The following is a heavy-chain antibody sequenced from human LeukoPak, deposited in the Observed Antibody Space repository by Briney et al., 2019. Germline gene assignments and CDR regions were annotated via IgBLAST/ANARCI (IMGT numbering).Heavy chain of an antibody. V-gene: IGHV3-30*02. D-gene: IGHD5-18*01. CDR1: GFTFSSYG. J-gene: IGHJ3*02. Sequence: RPGGSLRLSCAASGFTFSSYGMHWVRQAPGKGLEWVAFIRYDGSNKYYADSVKGRFTISRDNSKDTLYLQMNSLRAEDMAVYYCARDTAYAFDIWGQGTMVTVSS. CDR2: IRYDGSNK. CDR3: ARDTAYAFDI.